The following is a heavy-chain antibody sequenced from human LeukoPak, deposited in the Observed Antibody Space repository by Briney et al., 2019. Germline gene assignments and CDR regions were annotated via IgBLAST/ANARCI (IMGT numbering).Heavy chain of an antibody. V-gene: IGHV3-30*18. J-gene: IGHJ4*02. D-gene: IGHD2-8*01. CDR1: GFTFGKYW. Sequence: PGGSLRLSCVASGFTFGKYWMSWVRQAPGKGLEWVAVISYDGSNKYYADSVKGRFTFSRDNSKNTLYLQMNSLRAEDTAVYYCAKEYCSNSVCHSLDYWGQGTLVTVSS. CDR2: ISYDGSNK. CDR3: AKEYCSNSVCHSLDY.